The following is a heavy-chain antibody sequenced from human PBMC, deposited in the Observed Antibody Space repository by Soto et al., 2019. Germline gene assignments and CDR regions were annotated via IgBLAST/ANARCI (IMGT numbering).Heavy chain of an antibody. D-gene: IGHD3-9*01. J-gene: IGHJ5*02. CDR2: ISSNGGST. Sequence: PGGSLRLSCSASGFTFSSYAMHWVRQAPGKGLEYVSAISSNGGSTYYADSVKGRFTISRDNSKNTLYLQMSSLRAEDTAVYYCVYMGELLRYFDWPPFRFDPWGQGTLVTVSS. CDR1: GFTFSSYA. CDR3: VYMGELLRYFDWPPFRFDP. V-gene: IGHV3-64D*06.